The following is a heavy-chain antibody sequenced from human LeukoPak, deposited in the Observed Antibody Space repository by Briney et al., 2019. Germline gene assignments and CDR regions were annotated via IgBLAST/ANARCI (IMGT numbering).Heavy chain of an antibody. J-gene: IGHJ4*02. V-gene: IGHV3-74*01. Sequence: GGSLRLSCAASGFTFSSYWMHWVRQAPGKGLVWVSRINSDGSSTSYADSVKGRFTISRDNAKNTLYLQMNSLRAEDTAVYYCAKDTSYYYDSSGPGYFDYWGQGTLVTVSS. CDR2: INSDGSST. CDR1: GFTFSSYW. CDR3: AKDTSYYYDSSGPGYFDY. D-gene: IGHD3-22*01.